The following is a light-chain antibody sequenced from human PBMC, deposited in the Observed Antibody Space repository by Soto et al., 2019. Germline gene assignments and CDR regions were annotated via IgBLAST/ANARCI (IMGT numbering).Light chain of an antibody. CDR2: EVS. CDR1: SSDVGGYNY. J-gene: IGLJ1*01. CDR3: SSYAGSNLYV. Sequence: QSALTQPPSASGSPGQSVTISCTGTSSDVGGYNYVSWYQQHPGKAPKLMIDEVSNRPSGVPDRFSGSKAGNTASLTVSGLQAEDAADYSCSSYAGSNLYVFGTGTKLTVL. V-gene: IGLV2-8*01.